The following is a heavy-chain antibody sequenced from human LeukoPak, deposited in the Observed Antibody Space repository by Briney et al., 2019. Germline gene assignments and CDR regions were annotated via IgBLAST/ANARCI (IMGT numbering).Heavy chain of an antibody. D-gene: IGHD3-10*01. CDR2: IYSGGST. CDR1: GFTVSSNY. CDR3: AREPERLLWFGELGMDV. Sequence: GGSLRLSCAASGFTVSSNYMSWVRQAPGKGLEWVSVIYSGGSTYYADSVKGRFTISRDNSKNTLYLQMNSLRAEDTAVYYCAREPERLLWFGELGMDVWGQGTTVTVSS. V-gene: IGHV3-66*01. J-gene: IGHJ6*02.